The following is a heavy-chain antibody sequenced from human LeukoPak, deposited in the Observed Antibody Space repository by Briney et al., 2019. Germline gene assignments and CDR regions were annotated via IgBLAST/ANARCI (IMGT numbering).Heavy chain of an antibody. CDR3: ARAAEDDSSGYYAPYFDY. Sequence: ASVKVSCKTSGYTFTSYYMHWVRQAPGQGLEWMGIINPSGGSTSYAQKFQGRVTMTRDMSTSTVYMELRSLRSDDTAVYYCARAAEDDSSGYYAPYFDYWGQGTLVTVSS. D-gene: IGHD3-22*01. V-gene: IGHV1-46*01. CDR1: GYTFTSYY. J-gene: IGHJ4*02. CDR2: INPSGGST.